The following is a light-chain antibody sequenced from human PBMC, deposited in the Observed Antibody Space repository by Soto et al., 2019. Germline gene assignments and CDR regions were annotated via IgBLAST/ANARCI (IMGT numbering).Light chain of an antibody. J-gene: IGKJ1*01. Sequence: EVMLTQSPGTLSLSPGERATLSCRASQSVSSNYLAWYQQKSGQAPRLLVYGASNRATGITDRFSGSGAGTDFTHTIRRLEPEDFAVYYCQQYDTSPRTFGQGTKVEFK. CDR1: QSVSSNY. V-gene: IGKV3-20*01. CDR2: GAS. CDR3: QQYDTSPRT.